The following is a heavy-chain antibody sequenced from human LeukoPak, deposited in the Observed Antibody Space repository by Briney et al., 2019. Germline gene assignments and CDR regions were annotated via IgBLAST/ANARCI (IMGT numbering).Heavy chain of an antibody. V-gene: IGHV4-39*01. Sequence: PSETLSLTCTVSGGSIRSSSDYWAWIRQPPGKGLEWIGSIYYSGSTYYNPSLKSRVTISVDTSKNQFSLKLSSVTAADTAVYYCARTGYSYGDKPFDYWGQGTLVTVSS. J-gene: IGHJ4*02. CDR1: GGSIRSSSDY. CDR2: IYYSGST. CDR3: ARTGYSYGDKPFDY. D-gene: IGHD5-18*01.